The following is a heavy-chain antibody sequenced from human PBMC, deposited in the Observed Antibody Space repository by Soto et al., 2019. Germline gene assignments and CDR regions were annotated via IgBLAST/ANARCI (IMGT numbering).Heavy chain of an antibody. Sequence: QVQLVQSGAEVKKPGASVKVSCKASGYTFSDYYINWVRQAPGQGLEWMGWINPKNGGTKYAQKFQGRGTVTRDTSIRRAYMELSRRRHDDAAVYYCARGGNSGYYDEWGQGTLVTVSS. CDR3: ARGGNSGYYDE. CDR2: INPKNGGT. CDR1: GYTFSDYY. D-gene: IGHD3-22*01. J-gene: IGHJ4*02. V-gene: IGHV1-2*02.